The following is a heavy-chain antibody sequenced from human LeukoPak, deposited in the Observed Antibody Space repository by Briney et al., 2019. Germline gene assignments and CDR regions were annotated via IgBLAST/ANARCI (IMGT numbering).Heavy chain of an antibody. J-gene: IGHJ4*02. D-gene: IGHD6-19*01. CDR3: ARHGGSNSGWYYFDY. V-gene: IGHV5-51*01. CDR1: GYSFTSYW. CDR2: IYPGDSDT. Sequence: GESLKISCKGSGYSFTSYWIGWVRQMPGKGLGWMGIIYPGDSDTRYSPSFQGQVTISADKSISTAYLQWSSLKASDTAMYYCARHGGSNSGWYYFDYWGQGTLVTVSS.